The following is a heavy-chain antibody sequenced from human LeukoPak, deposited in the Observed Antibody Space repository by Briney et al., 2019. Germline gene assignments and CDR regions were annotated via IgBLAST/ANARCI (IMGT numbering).Heavy chain of an antibody. CDR3: AKDRSGYYTSSWRD. CDR2: ISGSGGST. D-gene: IGHD3-3*01. Sequence: GGSLRLSCTASVFTFSMAWVRQAPGKGLEWVSAISGSGGSTYYADSVKGRFTISRDNSKNTLYLQMNSLRAEDTAVYYCAKDRSGYYTSSWRDWGQGTLVTVSS. CDR1: VFTFS. J-gene: IGHJ4*02. V-gene: IGHV3-23*01.